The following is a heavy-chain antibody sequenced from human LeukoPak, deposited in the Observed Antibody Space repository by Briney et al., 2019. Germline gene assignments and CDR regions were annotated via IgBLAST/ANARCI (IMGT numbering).Heavy chain of an antibody. V-gene: IGHV4-59*01. CDR2: IYYSGST. CDR3: ARSTWLLDK. Sequence: SETLSLTCTVSGGSISPYYWSWIRQPPGNGLEYIGYIYYSGSTNYNPSLKSRVTISLDTSKNQFSLKLSSVTAADTAVYYCARSTWLLDKWGQGTLVTVSS. CDR1: GGSISPYY. D-gene: IGHD3-22*01. J-gene: IGHJ4*02.